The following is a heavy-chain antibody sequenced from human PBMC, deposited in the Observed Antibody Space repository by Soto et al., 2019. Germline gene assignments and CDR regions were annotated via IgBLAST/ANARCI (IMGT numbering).Heavy chain of an antibody. J-gene: IGHJ5*02. CDR3: AKDWGSSGWYNWFDP. Sequence: QVQMVESGGGVVQPGTSLRLSCATSGFTFSTSGMHWVRQAPGKGLEWVAMISHDGSVTYYTDSMQGRFTISRDTPKNTLYLQMNSLRDEDTAIYYCAKDWGSSGWYNWFDPWGQGTRVTVS. CDR2: ISHDGSVT. CDR1: GFTFSTSG. D-gene: IGHD6-13*01. V-gene: IGHV3-30*18.